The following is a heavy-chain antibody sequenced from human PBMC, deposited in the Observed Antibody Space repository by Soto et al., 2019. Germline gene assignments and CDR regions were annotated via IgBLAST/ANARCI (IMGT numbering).Heavy chain of an antibody. CDR1: GFTFSSYA. D-gene: IGHD2-15*01. J-gene: IGHJ6*02. CDR3: AKDFRPPDDIVVVVAATHYYYYGMDA. V-gene: IGHV3-23*01. CDR2: ISGSGGST. Sequence: GGSLRLSCAASGFTFSSYAMGWVRQAPGKGLEWVSAISGSGGSTYYADSVKGRFTISRDNSKNTLYLQMNSLRAEDTAVYYCAKDFRPPDDIVVVVAATHYYYYGMDAWGQGTTVTVSS.